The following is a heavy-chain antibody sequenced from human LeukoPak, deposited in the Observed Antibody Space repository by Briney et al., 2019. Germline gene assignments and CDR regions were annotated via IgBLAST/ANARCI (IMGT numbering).Heavy chain of an antibody. J-gene: IGHJ4*02. CDR1: GGSFSSYY. Sequence: PSGTLSLTCAVYGGSFSSYYWSWIRQPPGKGLEWIGEINHSGSTNYNPSLKSRVTISVDTSKNQFSLKLSSVTAADTAGYYCARGPLYVVWSSSWYDYWGQGTLVTVSS. CDR3: ARGPLYVVWSSSWYDY. V-gene: IGHV4-34*01. CDR2: INHSGST. D-gene: IGHD6-13*01.